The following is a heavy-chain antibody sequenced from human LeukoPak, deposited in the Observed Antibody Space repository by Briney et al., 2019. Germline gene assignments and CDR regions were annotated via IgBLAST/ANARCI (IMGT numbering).Heavy chain of an antibody. V-gene: IGHV3-21*01. D-gene: IGHD5-12*01. Sequence: GGSLRLSCAASGFDFSTYAINWVRQAPGKGLEWVSSISTMSNYIFYGDSVKGRFAISRDNAKNSVYLQMTSLRPEDTAVYYCSRDRLGGLDLWGQGTLVTVSS. CDR3: SRDRLGGLDL. CDR2: ISTMSNYI. CDR1: GFDFSTYA. J-gene: IGHJ5*02.